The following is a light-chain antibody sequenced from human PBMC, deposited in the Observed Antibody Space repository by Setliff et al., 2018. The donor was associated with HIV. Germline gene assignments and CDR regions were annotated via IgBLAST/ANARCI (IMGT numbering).Light chain of an antibody. CDR2: GAS. Sequence: EIVLTQSPGTLSLSPGERATLSCRASQSVSSSYLAWYQQKPGQAPRLLIYGASGRATGIPDRFSGSGSGTDFTLTISRLEPEDFAVYYCQQYGSSRWTFGQGTKVDI. CDR3: QQYGSSRWT. CDR1: QSVSSSY. V-gene: IGKV3-20*01. J-gene: IGKJ1*01.